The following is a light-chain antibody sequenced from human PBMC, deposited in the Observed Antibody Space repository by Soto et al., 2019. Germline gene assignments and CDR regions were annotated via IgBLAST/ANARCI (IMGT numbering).Light chain of an antibody. J-gene: IGKJ2*01. CDR1: QSVSSNY. V-gene: IGKV3-20*01. CDR3: QRYAGSSYT. CDR2: GAS. Sequence: ELVLTQSPGTLSLSPGERATLSCRASQSVSSNYLVWYKQKTGQAPRPLIYGASTRATGIPSRFSSSVSWIDFTPTISRLEHDDFGVYYCQRYAGSSYTFGQGTKLENK.